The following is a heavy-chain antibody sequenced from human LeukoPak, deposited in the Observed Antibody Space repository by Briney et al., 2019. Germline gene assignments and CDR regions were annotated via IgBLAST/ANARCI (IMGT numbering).Heavy chain of an antibody. CDR1: GYTFTSYD. D-gene: IGHD6-13*01. J-gene: IGHJ5*02. CDR3: ARVCRIAAAGTGDWFDP. Sequence: ASVRVSCTASGYTFTSYDINWVRQAPGQGLEWMGWMNPNSGNTGYAQTFQGRVTITRNTSISTAYMELSSLRSEDTAVYYCARVCRIAAAGTGDWFDPWGQGTLVTVSS. V-gene: IGHV1-8*03. CDR2: MNPNSGNT.